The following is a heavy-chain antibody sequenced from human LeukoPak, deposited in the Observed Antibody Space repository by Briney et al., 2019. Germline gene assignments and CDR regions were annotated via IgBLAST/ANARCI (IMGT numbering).Heavy chain of an antibody. J-gene: IGHJ4*02. V-gene: IGHV4-34*01. CDR1: GGSFSGYY. CDR2: INHSGST. D-gene: IGHD4-17*01. Sequence: PSETLSLTCAVYGGSFSGYYWSWIRQPPGKGLEWIGEINHSGSTNYNPSLKSRVTISVDTSKNQFSLKLSSVTAADTAVYYCAREGLVTTGLDYWGQGTLVTVSS. CDR3: AREGLVTTGLDY.